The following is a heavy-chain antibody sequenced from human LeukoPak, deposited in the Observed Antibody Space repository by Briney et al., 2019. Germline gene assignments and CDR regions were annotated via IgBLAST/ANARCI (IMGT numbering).Heavy chain of an antibody. CDR1: GYTLTGYY. J-gene: IGHJ3*02. V-gene: IGHV1-2*02. Sequence: ASVKVSCKASGYTLTGYYMHWVRQAPGQGLEWMGWINPNSGGTNYAQKFQGRVTMTRDTSISTASMELSRLSSDDTAVYYCARSTLYSGSYSAFDIWGQGTMVTVSS. D-gene: IGHD1-26*01. CDR3: ARSTLYSGSYSAFDI. CDR2: INPNSGGT.